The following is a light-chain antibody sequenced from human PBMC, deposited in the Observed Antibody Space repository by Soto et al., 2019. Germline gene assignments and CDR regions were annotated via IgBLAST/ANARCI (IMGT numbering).Light chain of an antibody. Sequence: QLVLTQPPSVSGAPGQRVTISCTGSSSDIGAGHAVHWYQQLPGTAPKLLIYGNTNRPSGVPDRFSASKSGTSASLTIAGLQDEDEADYYCQSYENSLTAPYVFGTGTKVTVL. V-gene: IGLV1-40*01. CDR1: SSDIGAGHA. J-gene: IGLJ1*01. CDR2: GNT. CDR3: QSYENSLTAPYV.